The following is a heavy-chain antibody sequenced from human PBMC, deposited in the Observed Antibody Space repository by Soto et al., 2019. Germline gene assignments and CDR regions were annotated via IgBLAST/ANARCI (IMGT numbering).Heavy chain of an antibody. CDR1: GFTFSSYG. CDR3: ARGRGGYNRYYFDY. V-gene: IGHV3-33*01. Sequence: GGSLRLSCAASGFTFSSYGMHWVRQAPGKGLEWVAVIWYDGSNKYYADSVKGRFTISRDNSKNTLYLQMNSLRAEDTVVYYCARGRGGYNRYYFDYWGQGTLVTVSS. CDR2: IWYDGSNK. J-gene: IGHJ4*02. D-gene: IGHD5-12*01.